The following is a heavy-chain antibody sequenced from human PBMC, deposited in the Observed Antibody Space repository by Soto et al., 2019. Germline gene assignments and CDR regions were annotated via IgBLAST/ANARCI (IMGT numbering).Heavy chain of an antibody. CDR1: GFTFSSYA. CDR3: ASRSTIFGVVIM. CDR2: ISGSGGST. J-gene: IGHJ4*02. D-gene: IGHD3-3*01. V-gene: IGHV3-23*01. Sequence: GGSLRLSCAASGFTFSSYAMSWVRQAPGKGLEWVSAISGSGGSTYYADSVKGRFTISRDNSKNTLYLQMNSLRAEDTAVYYCASRSTIFGVVIMWGQGTLVTVSS.